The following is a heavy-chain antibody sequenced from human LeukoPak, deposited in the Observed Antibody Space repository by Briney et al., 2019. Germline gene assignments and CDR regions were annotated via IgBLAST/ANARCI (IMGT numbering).Heavy chain of an antibody. CDR3: AKEVHPYDSGTYYFDY. D-gene: IGHD3-10*01. V-gene: IGHV3-30*02. CDR2: IRHDGSNE. Sequence: GGSLRLSCVVSGFTFSSSGMHWVRQAAGKGLEWVAFIRHDGSNEYYADSVKGRFTVSRDNSKNTLFLQMNSLRVEEMAVYYCAKEVHPYDSGTYYFDYWGRGTLVTVSS. J-gene: IGHJ4*02. CDR1: GFTFSSSG.